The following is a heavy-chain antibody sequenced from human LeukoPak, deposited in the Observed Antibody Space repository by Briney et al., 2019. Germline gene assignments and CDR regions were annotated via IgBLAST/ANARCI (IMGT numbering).Heavy chain of an antibody. CDR1: GYSFTSYW. CDR3: ARHPGYSSGWYVDYYCGMDV. V-gene: IGHV5-51*01. Sequence: TGESLKISCKGSGYSFTSYWIGWVRQMPGKGLEWMGIIYPGDSDTRYSPSFQGQVTISADKSISTAYLQWSSLKASDTAMYYCARHPGYSSGWYVDYYCGMDVWGQGTTVTVSS. CDR2: IYPGDSDT. D-gene: IGHD6-19*01. J-gene: IGHJ6*02.